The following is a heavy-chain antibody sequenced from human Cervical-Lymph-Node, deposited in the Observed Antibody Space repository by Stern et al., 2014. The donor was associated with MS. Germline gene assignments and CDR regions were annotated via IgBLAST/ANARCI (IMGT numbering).Heavy chain of an antibody. Sequence: VQLVESGPGLVKPSQTLSLTCTVSGGSISSGGYYWSWIRQHPGKGLEWIGYIYYSGSTYYNTSLKSRVTISVDTSKNQFSLKLSSVTAADTAVYYCARVSYDFWSGYYVFDYWGQGTLVTVSS. CDR1: GGSISSGGYY. CDR3: ARVSYDFWSGYYVFDY. V-gene: IGHV4-31*03. J-gene: IGHJ4*02. CDR2: IYYSGST. D-gene: IGHD3-3*01.